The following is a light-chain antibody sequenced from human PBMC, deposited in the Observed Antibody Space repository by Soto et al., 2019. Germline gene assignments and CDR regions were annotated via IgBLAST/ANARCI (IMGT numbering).Light chain of an antibody. Sequence: EIVLTQSPATLSLSPGDRATLSCRASQSVSSYLAWYQQKPGQAPRLLIYDASNRATGIPARFSGSGSGTDFTLTITTLGPEDFAVDYCQQRSNWPSTFGGGTKVEIK. CDR1: QSVSSY. J-gene: IGKJ4*01. V-gene: IGKV3-11*01. CDR2: DAS. CDR3: QQRSNWPST.